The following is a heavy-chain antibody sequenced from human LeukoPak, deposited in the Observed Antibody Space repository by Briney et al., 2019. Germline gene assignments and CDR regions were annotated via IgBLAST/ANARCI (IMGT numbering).Heavy chain of an antibody. Sequence: PGGSLRLSCAASGFTFSSYGMHWVRQAPGKGLEWVALIWYDGSNKYYTDSVKGRLTISRDNSKNTLYLQMNSLRAEDTAVYYCARENYYDSSGLDYWGQGTLVTVSS. CDR3: ARENYYDSSGLDY. D-gene: IGHD3-22*01. CDR1: GFTFSSYG. V-gene: IGHV3-33*08. J-gene: IGHJ4*02. CDR2: IWYDGSNK.